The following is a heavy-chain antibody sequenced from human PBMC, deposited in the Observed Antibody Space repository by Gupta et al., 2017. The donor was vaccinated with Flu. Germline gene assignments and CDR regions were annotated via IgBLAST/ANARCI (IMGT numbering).Heavy chain of an antibody. J-gene: IGHJ5*02. V-gene: IGHV4-4*02. Sequence: QVQLHESGPGLVKPSGTLSLTCAVSGGPVSSTDCRTWVRQSPDRGLEWIGEIFHTGTANYYPSLKSRVTISVDRSQTLFSLEITSVTAADTATYYCARELIERPSALNWFDPWGQGILVTVSS. CDR3: ARELIERPSALNWFDP. D-gene: IGHD2-2*01. CDR1: GGPVSSTDC. CDR2: IFHTGTA.